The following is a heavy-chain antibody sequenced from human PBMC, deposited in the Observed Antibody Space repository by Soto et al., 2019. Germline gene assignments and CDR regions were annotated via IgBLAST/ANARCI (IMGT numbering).Heavy chain of an antibody. Sequence: PGGSLRLSCAASGFTFDDYGMSWVRQAPGKGLEWVSGINWNGGSTGYADSVKGRFTISRDNAKNSLYLQMNSLRAEDTALYHCARDLNYGGNTEDHDAFDIWGQGTMVTVSS. J-gene: IGHJ3*02. CDR1: GFTFDDYG. CDR3: ARDLNYGGNTEDHDAFDI. CDR2: INWNGGST. V-gene: IGHV3-20*01. D-gene: IGHD4-17*01.